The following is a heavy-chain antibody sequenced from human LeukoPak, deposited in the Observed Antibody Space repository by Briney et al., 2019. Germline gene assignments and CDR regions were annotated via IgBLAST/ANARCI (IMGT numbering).Heavy chain of an antibody. CDR3: ARGSSLYYDFWSGYSGYYYMDV. J-gene: IGHJ6*03. Sequence: ASVKVSCKASGGTFSSYAISWVRQAPGQGLEWMGGIIPIFGTANYAQKFQGRVTITTDESTSTAYMELSSLRSEDTAVYYCARGSSLYYDFWSGYSGYYYMDVWGKGTTVTVSS. CDR1: GGTFSSYA. V-gene: IGHV1-69*05. CDR2: IIPIFGTA. D-gene: IGHD3-3*01.